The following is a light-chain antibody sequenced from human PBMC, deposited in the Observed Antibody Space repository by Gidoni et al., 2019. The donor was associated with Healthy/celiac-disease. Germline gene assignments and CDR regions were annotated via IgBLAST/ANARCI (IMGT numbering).Light chain of an antibody. CDR1: TLGDKE. CDR2: QDS. V-gene: IGLV3-1*01. CDR3: QAWDSSTAV. Sequence: SYELTQQPSVSVSPGQTASITCSGDTLGDKEACWYNPKPGQSPVLVLYQDSKRPSGIHERFSGSNSGNTATLTISGTQAMDEADYYCQAWDSSTAVFGGGTKLTVL. J-gene: IGLJ2*01.